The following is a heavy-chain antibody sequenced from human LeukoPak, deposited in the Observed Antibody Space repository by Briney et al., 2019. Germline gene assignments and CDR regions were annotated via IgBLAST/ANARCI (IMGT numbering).Heavy chain of an antibody. J-gene: IGHJ3*01. V-gene: IGHV4-61*09. CDR3: ARDGDAVSAAIAGAFDL. D-gene: IGHD2-2*01. Sequence: PSETLSLTCTVSAVSISRGNFYWSWIRQSAGKGLEWIGHVYSTGNTKYNPSLKSRVTISADTSKNQISLRLRSVTAADTAMFYCARDGDAVSAAIAGAFDLWGRGTMVTVSS. CDR2: VYSTGNT. CDR1: AVSISRGNFY.